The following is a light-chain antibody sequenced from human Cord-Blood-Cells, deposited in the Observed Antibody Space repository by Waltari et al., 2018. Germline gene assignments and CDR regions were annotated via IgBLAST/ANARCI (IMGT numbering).Light chain of an antibody. CDR1: SRDVGSYNL. V-gene: IGLV2-23*01. Sequence: QSALTQPASVSGSPGQSLTIPCTGTSRDVGSYNLVSWYQQHPGKAPKLMIYEGSKRPSGVSNRLSGSKSGNTASLTISGLQAEDEADYYCCSYAGSSTVVFGGGTKLTVL. J-gene: IGLJ2*01. CDR3: CSYAGSSTVV. CDR2: EGS.